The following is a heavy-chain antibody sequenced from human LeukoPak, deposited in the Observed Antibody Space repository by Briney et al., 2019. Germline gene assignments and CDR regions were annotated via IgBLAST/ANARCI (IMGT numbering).Heavy chain of an antibody. CDR2: MNPNSGNT. Sequence: ASVKVSCKASGYTFTSYDINWVRQATGQGLEWMGWMNPNSGNTGYAQKFQGRVTMTTDTSTSTAYMELRSLRSDDTAVYYCARLEYRPVTTSFPRDYWGQGTLVTVSS. CDR3: ARLEYRPVTTSFPRDY. J-gene: IGHJ4*02. V-gene: IGHV1-8*01. D-gene: IGHD4-17*01. CDR1: GYTFTSYD.